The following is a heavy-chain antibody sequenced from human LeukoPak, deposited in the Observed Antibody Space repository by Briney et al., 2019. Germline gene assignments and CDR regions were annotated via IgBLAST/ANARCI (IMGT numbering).Heavy chain of an antibody. CDR3: AVTYYDILTGYGRTYYFDY. CDR1: GGTFSSYA. J-gene: IGHJ4*02. CDR2: IIPILGIA. Sequence: SVKVSCKASGGTFSSYAISWVRQAPGQGLEWMGRIIPILGIANYAQKFQGRVTITADKPTSTAYMELSSLRSEDTAVYYCAVTYYDILTGYGRTYYFDYWGQGTLVTVSS. V-gene: IGHV1-69*04. D-gene: IGHD3-9*01.